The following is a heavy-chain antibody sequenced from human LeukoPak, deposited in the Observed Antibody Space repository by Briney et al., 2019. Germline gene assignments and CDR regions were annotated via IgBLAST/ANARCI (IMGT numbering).Heavy chain of an antibody. J-gene: IGHJ4*02. D-gene: IGHD3-22*01. V-gene: IGHV1-69*05. Sequence: GSSVKVSCKASGGTFSSYAISWVRQAPGQGLECMGGIIPIFGTANYAQKFQGRVTITTDESTSTAYMELSSLRSEDTAVYYCARGGYYDSSGYFDYWGQGTLVTVSS. CDR2: IIPIFGTA. CDR3: ARGGYYDSSGYFDY. CDR1: GGTFSSYA.